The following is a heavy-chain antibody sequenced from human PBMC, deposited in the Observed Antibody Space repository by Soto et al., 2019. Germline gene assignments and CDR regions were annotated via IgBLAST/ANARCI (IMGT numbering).Heavy chain of an antibody. CDR2: IYHIGNT. Sequence: SETLSLTCTVSGGSVTNYYWSWIRQPPVKGLEWIGYIYHIGNTNYNPSLKSRVTISVDTSKNQFSLRLRSVTAADTAVYYCARLVGTNAFDIWGQGTMVTVSS. CDR1: GGSVTNYY. CDR3: ARLVGTNAFDI. J-gene: IGHJ3*02. D-gene: IGHD1-26*01. V-gene: IGHV4-59*02.